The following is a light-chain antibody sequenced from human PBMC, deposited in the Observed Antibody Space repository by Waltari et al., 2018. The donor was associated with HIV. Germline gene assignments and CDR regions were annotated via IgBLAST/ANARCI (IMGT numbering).Light chain of an antibody. Sequence: QSALTQPASVSGSPGQSITISCPRTSSNIGANNYVSWYQQHPGKAPKLIIYDVPTRPSGVSNRFSGSKSGNTASLTISGLQAEDEADYHCCSYAGSESSEVFGGGTKLTVL. CDR1: SSNIGANNY. CDR2: DVP. V-gene: IGLV2-23*02. CDR3: CSYAGSESSEV. J-gene: IGLJ2*01.